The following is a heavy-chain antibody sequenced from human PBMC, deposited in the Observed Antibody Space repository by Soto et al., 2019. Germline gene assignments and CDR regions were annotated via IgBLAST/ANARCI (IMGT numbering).Heavy chain of an antibody. J-gene: IGHJ6*02. V-gene: IGHV4-30-4*01. CDR3: TRPKNELRFYSYNGIDV. CDR1: GGSISSGDYY. CDR2: IYYSGST. D-gene: IGHD5-12*01. Sequence: SETLSLTCTVSGGSISSGDYYWSWIRQPPGKGLEWIGYIYYSGSTYYNPSLKSRVTISVDTAYLQMNSLKTEDTAVYYCTRPKNELRFYSYNGIDVWGQGTTVTVSS.